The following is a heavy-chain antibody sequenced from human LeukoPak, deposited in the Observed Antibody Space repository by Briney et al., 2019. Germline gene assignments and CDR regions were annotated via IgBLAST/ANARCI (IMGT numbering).Heavy chain of an antibody. CDR3: ASLAPMSLGRVRPENFDY. D-gene: IGHD1-14*01. CDR2: IYYSGST. Sequence: PSETLSLTCTVSGGSISSSSYYWGWIRQPPGKGLEWIGSIYYSGSTYYNPSLKSRVTISVDTSKNQFSLKLSSVTAADTAVYYCASLAPMSLGRVRPENFDYWGQGTLVTVSS. CDR1: GGSISSSSYY. V-gene: IGHV4-39*07. J-gene: IGHJ4*02.